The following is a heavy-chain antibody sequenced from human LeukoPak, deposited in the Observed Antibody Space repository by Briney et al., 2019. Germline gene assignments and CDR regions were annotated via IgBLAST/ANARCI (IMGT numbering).Heavy chain of an antibody. CDR1: GFTFSSYG. V-gene: IGHV3-30*18. CDR3: AKDDRVVRHLPDFDY. J-gene: IGHJ4*02. D-gene: IGHD2-15*01. CDR2: ISYDGSNK. Sequence: GRSLRLSCAASGFTFSSYGMHWVRQAPGKGLEWVAVISYDGSNKYYADSVKGRFTISRDNSKNTLYLQMNSLRAEDTAVYYCAKDDRVVRHLPDFDYWGQGTPVTVSS.